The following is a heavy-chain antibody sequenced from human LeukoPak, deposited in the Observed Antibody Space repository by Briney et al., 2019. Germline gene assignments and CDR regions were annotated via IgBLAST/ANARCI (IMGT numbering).Heavy chain of an antibody. J-gene: IGHJ4*02. CDR2: ISYDEYNK. CDR3: AKRGDFRDIDY. V-gene: IGHV3-30*18. Sequence: GGSLRLSCAASGFTFSGHGMHWVRQAPGKGLEWVAVISYDEYNKYYADSVKGRFTISRDNSRNTLYLQMNSLRAEDTAVYYCAKRGDFRDIDYWGQGTLVTVSS. D-gene: IGHD5-24*01. CDR1: GFTFSGHG.